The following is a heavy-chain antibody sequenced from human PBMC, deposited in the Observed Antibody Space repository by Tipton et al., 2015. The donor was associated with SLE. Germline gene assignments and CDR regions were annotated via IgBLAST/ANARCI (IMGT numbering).Heavy chain of an antibody. CDR2: TTHSGKT. CDR1: RGSFSGYY. CDR3: TRGGRGDGANPFDP. D-gene: IGHD4/OR15-4a*01. J-gene: IGHJ5*02. Sequence: TLSLTCAVYRGSFSGYYWSWIRRPPGKGLERIGETTHSGKTNYNPSLKSRVTISADTSKNQFSLKLTSVTVADTAVYYCTRGGRGDGANPFDPWGQGTLVTVSS. V-gene: IGHV4-34*01.